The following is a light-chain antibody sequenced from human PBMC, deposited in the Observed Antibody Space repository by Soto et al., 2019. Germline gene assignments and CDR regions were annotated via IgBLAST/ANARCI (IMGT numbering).Light chain of an antibody. CDR1: SSNIGSNY. CDR3: AAWDDSLSGHYV. CDR2: RNS. Sequence: QSVLTQPPSASGTPGQRVTISCSGSSSNIGSNYVYWYQQLPGTAPKLLIYRNSQRPSGVPDRFSGSKSGTSASLAISGLRSDDEADYYCAAWDDSLSGHYVFGTGTKVTVL. V-gene: IGLV1-47*01. J-gene: IGLJ1*01.